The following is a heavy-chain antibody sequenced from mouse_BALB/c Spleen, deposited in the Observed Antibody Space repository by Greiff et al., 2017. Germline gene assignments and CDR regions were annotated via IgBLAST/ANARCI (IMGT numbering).Heavy chain of an antibody. D-gene: IGHD2-3*01. CDR1: GFAFSSYD. V-gene: IGHV5-12-1*01. CDR3: ARQGEGLLRPFAY. CDR2: ISSGGGST. Sequence: EVKLMESGGGLVKPGGSLKLSCAASGFAFSSYDMSWVRQTPEKRLEWVAYISSGGGSTYYPDTVKGRFTISRDNAKNTLYLQMSSLKSEDTAMYYCARQGEGLLRPFAYWGQGTLVTVSA. J-gene: IGHJ3*01.